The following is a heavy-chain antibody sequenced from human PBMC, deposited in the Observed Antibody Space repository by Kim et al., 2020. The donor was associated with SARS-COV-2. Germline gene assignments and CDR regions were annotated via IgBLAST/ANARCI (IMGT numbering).Heavy chain of an antibody. CDR1: GFTFSSYG. V-gene: IGHV3-23*01. CDR3: AKGKGSGYYSFDY. CDR2: ISGSGGST. J-gene: IGHJ4*02. D-gene: IGHD3-22*01. Sequence: GGSLRLSCAASGFTFSSYGMSWVRQAPGKGLEWVSSISGSGGSTYHADSVKGRFTISRDNSKNTLDLQMNSLRAEDTAFYYCAKGKGSGYYSFDYWGQGTLVTVSS.